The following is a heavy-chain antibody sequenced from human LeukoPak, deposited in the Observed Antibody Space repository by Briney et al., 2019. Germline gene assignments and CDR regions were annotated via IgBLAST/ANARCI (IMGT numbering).Heavy chain of an antibody. J-gene: IGHJ4*02. D-gene: IGHD6-19*01. CDR2: IWYDGSNK. V-gene: IGHV3-33*01. CDR1: GFTFSSYA. CDR3: AREDSGLDS. Sequence: GGSLRLSCAASGFTFSSYAMHWVRQAPGKGLEWVTLIWYDGSNKYYADSVKGRFTISRDNSKNTLYLQMNSLRAEDTAVYFCAREDSGLDSWGQGTLVIVSS.